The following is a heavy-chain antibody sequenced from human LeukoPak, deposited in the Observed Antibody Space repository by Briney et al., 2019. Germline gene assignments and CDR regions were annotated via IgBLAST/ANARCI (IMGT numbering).Heavy chain of an antibody. CDR2: IYSGGST. Sequence: PGGSLRLSCAASGFTVSSNYMSWVRQAPGKGLEWVSVIYSGGSTYYADSVKGRFTISRDNSKNTLYLQMNSLRAEDTAVYYCAREGCSGGSCYEDYFDYWGQGTLVTVSS. CDR1: GFTVSSNY. D-gene: IGHD2-15*01. J-gene: IGHJ4*02. V-gene: IGHV3-53*01. CDR3: AREGCSGGSCYEDYFDY.